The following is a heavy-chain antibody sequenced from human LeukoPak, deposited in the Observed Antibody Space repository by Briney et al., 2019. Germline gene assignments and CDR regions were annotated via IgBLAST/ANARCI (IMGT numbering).Heavy chain of an antibody. CDR3: ARDRGPGGLAGTYY. CDR2: IYSGGDT. D-gene: IGHD6-19*01. V-gene: IGHV3-53*01. Sequence: GGSLRLSCAASGFTVSSNYMSWVRQAPGKGLEWVSVIYSGGDTYYADSVKGRFTISRDNSKNTLYLQMNSLRAEDTAVYYCARDRGPGGLAGTYYWGLGTLVTVSS. CDR1: GFTVSSNY. J-gene: IGHJ4*02.